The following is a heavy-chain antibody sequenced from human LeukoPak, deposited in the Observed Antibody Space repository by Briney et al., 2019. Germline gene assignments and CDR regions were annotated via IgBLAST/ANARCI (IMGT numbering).Heavy chain of an antibody. D-gene: IGHD2-2*01. J-gene: IGHJ6*02. CDR3: ARVYCSSTSCYGQYYYYYGMDV. Sequence: ASVKVSCTASGYTFTSYAMNWVRQAPGQGLEWMGWINTNTGNPTYAQGFTGRFVFSLDTSVSTAYLQISSLKAEDTAVYYCARVYCSSTSCYGQYYYYYGMDVWGQGTTVTVSS. CDR1: GYTFTSYA. V-gene: IGHV7-4-1*02. CDR2: INTNTGNP.